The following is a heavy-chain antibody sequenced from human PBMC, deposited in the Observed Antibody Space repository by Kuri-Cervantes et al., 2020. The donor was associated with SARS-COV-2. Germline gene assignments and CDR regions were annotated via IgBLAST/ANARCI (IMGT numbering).Heavy chain of an antibody. J-gene: IGHJ6*03. V-gene: IGHV4-38-2*02. CDR2: IYHSGST. Sequence: GSLRLSCTVSGYSISSGYYWGWIRQPPGKGLEWIGSIYHSGSTYYNPSLKSRVTISVDTSKSQFSLSLSSVTAADTALYYCARVSINHYYDRSGYYLDVWAKGTTVTVSS. CDR3: ARVSINHYYDRSGYYLDV. D-gene: IGHD3-22*01. CDR1: GYSISSGYY.